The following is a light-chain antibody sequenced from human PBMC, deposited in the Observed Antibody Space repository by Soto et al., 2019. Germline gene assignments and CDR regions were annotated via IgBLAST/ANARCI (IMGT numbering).Light chain of an antibody. CDR3: SSYTNSNTLV. CDR1: SDVGGYNY. V-gene: IGLV2-14*01. Sequence: SVLTQTSPLSGSPGQSITISRTGSDVGGYNYVSWYQQHPGKAPKLMIYDVSNRPSGVSNRFSGSKSGNTASLTISGLQVEDEADYYCSSYTNSNTLVFGTGTKVTVL. J-gene: IGLJ1*01. CDR2: DVS.